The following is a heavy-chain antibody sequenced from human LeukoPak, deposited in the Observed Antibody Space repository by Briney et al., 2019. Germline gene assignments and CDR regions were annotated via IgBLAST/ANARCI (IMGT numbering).Heavy chain of an antibody. CDR1: GGSISSSSYY. D-gene: IGHD3-22*01. CDR3: ARAPRDSNGYYMRSFDS. V-gene: IGHV4-39*01. CDR2: IYYSGST. J-gene: IGHJ4*02. Sequence: PETLSLTCTVSGGSISSSSYYWGWIRQPPGKGLEWIGSIYYSGSTYYNPSLKSRVTISVDTSKNQFSLRLSSVTAADTAVYYCARAPRDSNGYYMRSFDSWGQGTLVIVSS.